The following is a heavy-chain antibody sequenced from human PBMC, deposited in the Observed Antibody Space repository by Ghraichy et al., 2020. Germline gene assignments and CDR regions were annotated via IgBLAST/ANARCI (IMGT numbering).Heavy chain of an antibody. CDR2: IFSGGVT. D-gene: IGHD1-26*01. CDR1: NGPFTVHY. V-gene: IGHV4-34*12. Sequence: SQTLSLTCAVYNGPFTVHYWSWIRQSPGKGLEWIGEIFSGGVTNYNPSLKSRATIFQDTSKNQLSLKMTSVTAADTAVYYCARGRAGVATKGSRFDAWGQGTLVSVSS. CDR3: ARGRAGVATKGSRFDA. J-gene: IGHJ5*02.